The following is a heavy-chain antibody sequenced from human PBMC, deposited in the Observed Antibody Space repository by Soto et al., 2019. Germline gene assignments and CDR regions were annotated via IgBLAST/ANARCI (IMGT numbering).Heavy chain of an antibody. Sequence: GGSLRLSCAASGFTFSDHYRDWVRQAPGKGLEWVGRTRNKANSYTTEYAASVKGRFTISRDDSKNSLYLQMNSLKTEDTAVYYCASIRIAAAGPSAFDIWGQGTMVTVSS. D-gene: IGHD6-13*01. CDR2: TRNKANSYTT. J-gene: IGHJ3*02. CDR3: ASIRIAAAGPSAFDI. V-gene: IGHV3-72*01. CDR1: GFTFSDHY.